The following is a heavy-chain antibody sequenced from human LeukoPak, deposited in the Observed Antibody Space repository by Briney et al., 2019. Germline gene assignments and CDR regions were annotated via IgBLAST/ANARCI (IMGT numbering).Heavy chain of an antibody. V-gene: IGHV3-11*01. J-gene: IGHJ4*02. CDR1: GFTFRNYY. D-gene: IGHD5-18*01. Sequence: GGSLRLSCSASGFTFRNYYMTWPRQTPGKGLEWLSYISTSGDIMDYADSVKGRFTISRDNAKASLYLQMKSLGADDTAIYYCAKGHTYGMIWGQGALVTVSS. CDR2: ISTSGDIM. CDR3: AKGHTYGMI.